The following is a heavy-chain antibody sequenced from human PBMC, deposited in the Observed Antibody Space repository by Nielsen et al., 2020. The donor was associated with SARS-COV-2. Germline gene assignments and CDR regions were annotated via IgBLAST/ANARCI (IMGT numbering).Heavy chain of an antibody. D-gene: IGHD3-9*01. J-gene: IGHJ6*02. CDR2: ISSSRDYI. Sequence: WLRQPPGKGLEWVSSISSSRDYIYYADSVKGRFTISRDNANNSVFLQMNSLRAEDTAVYYCARDHILTGYYPHYFYYGLDVWGQGTTVTVSS. CDR3: ARDHILTGYYPHYFYYGLDV. V-gene: IGHV3-21*01.